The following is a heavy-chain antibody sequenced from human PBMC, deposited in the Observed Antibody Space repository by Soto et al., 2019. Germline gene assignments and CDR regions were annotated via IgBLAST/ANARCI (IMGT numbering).Heavy chain of an antibody. CDR3: ARQMSNSDTGHYVYYFAF. Sequence: LGESLKISCKGSGYSFAGYWITWVRQRPGKGLEWLGRIDPSDSATNYSPSFRGHVTISGDRSISTVYLQWSSLQASDTAVYYCARQMSNSDTGHYVYYFAFWGQGTLVTVSS. D-gene: IGHD3-9*01. CDR2: IDPSDSAT. CDR1: GYSFAGYW. J-gene: IGHJ4*02. V-gene: IGHV5-10-1*01.